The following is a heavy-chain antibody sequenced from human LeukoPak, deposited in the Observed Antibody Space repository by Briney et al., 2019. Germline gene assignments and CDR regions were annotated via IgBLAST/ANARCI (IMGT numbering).Heavy chain of an antibody. J-gene: IGHJ3*02. V-gene: IGHV1-69*13. CDR2: IIPIFGTA. CDR1: GGTFGSYA. Sequence: SVKVSCKASGGTFGSYAISWVRQAPGQGLEWMGGIIPIFGTANYAQKFQGRVTITADESTSTAYMELSSLRSEDTAVYYCAGDTVTTYAFDIWGQGTMVTVSS. D-gene: IGHD4-17*01. CDR3: AGDTVTTYAFDI.